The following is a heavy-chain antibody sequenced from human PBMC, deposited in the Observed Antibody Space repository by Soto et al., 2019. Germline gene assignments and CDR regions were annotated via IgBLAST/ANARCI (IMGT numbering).Heavy chain of an antibody. V-gene: IGHV3-7*01. Sequence: PGGSLRLSCTGSGFTFSSYWMSWVRQAPGKGLKWVANIKEDGSEKNYVDSVQGRFTISRDNAKNILYLQMNSLRADDTAVYYCARDCQPNYGRSWAPHWGKGALVNSPQ. CDR2: IKEDGSEK. CDR3: ARDCQPNYGRSWAPH. D-gene: IGHD6-13*01. J-gene: IGHJ1*01. CDR1: GFTFSSYW.